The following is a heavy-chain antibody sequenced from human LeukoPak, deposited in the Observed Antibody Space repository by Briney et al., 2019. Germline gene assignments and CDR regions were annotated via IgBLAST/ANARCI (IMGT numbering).Heavy chain of an antibody. Sequence: PSETLSLTCTVSGGSISSYYWSWIRQPAGKGLEWIGRIYTSGSTNYHPSLKSRVTMSVDTSKNQFSLKLSSVTAADMAVYYCARNFSDFWSGLQRFSFDIWGQGTMVTVSS. CDR3: ARNFSDFWSGLQRFSFDI. V-gene: IGHV4-4*07. CDR1: GGSISSYY. CDR2: IYTSGST. D-gene: IGHD3-3*01. J-gene: IGHJ3*02.